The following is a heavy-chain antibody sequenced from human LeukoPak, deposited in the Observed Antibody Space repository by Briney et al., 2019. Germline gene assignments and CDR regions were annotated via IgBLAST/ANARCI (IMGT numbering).Heavy chain of an antibody. J-gene: IGHJ6*02. CDR2: IWYDGSNK. D-gene: IGHD6-13*01. Sequence: GGSLRLSCAASGFTFSSYGMHWVRQAPGKGLEWVAVIWYDGSNKYYADSVKGRFTISRDNSKNTLYLQMNSLRAEDTAVYYCAKDPRMEGSSSWYYYYGMDVWGRGTTVTVSS. CDR3: AKDPRMEGSSSWYYYYGMDV. CDR1: GFTFSSYG. V-gene: IGHV3-30*02.